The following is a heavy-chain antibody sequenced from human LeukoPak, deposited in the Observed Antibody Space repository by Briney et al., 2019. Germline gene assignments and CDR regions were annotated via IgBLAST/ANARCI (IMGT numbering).Heavy chain of an antibody. Sequence: GGSLRLSCAASGFTFSSYGMHWVRQAPGKGLEWVAVIWYDGSNKYYADSVKGRFTISRDNSKNTLYLQMISLRAEDTAVYYCARNYYDSSGYYVDYWGQGTLVTVSS. V-gene: IGHV3-33*08. D-gene: IGHD3-22*01. CDR1: GFTFSSYG. J-gene: IGHJ4*02. CDR3: ARNYYDSSGYYVDY. CDR2: IWYDGSNK.